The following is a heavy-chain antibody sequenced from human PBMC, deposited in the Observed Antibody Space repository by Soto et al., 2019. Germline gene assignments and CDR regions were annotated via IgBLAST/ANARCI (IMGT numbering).Heavy chain of an antibody. V-gene: IGHV4-39*01. Sequence: QMLLQESGPGLVKPSETLSLTCTVSGGSISSSRYYWGWIRQPPGKGLEWIGSIYYSGSTYYNPSLKSRVTISVDTSKNQFSLKLSSVTAADTAVYYCARLPNSIFSPIWSGDSRSFDAFEIWGQGTMVTVSS. CDR2: IYYSGST. D-gene: IGHD3-3*01. J-gene: IGHJ3*02. CDR3: ARLPNSIFSPIWSGDSRSFDAFEI. CDR1: GGSISSSRYY.